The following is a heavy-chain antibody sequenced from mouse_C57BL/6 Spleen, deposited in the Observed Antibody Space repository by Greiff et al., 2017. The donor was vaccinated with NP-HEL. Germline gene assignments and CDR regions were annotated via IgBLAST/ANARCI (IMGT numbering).Heavy chain of an antibody. V-gene: IGHV5-4*03. D-gene: IGHD4-1*01. J-gene: IGHJ2*01. CDR3: ARRNWDVYYFDY. CDR2: ISDGGSYT. Sequence: EVKLVESGGGLVKPGGSLKLSCAASGFTFSSYAMSWVRQTPEKRLEWVATISDGGSYTYYPDNVKGRFTISRDNAKNNLYLQMSHLKSEDTAMYYCARRNWDVYYFDYWGQGTTLTVSS. CDR1: GFTFSSYA.